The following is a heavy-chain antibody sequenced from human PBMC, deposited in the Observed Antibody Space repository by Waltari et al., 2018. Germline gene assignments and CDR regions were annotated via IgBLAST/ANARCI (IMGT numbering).Heavy chain of an antibody. D-gene: IGHD3-16*01. CDR3: ARGNLGATFAANWFDP. CDR1: GGTFSSYA. Sequence: QVQLVQSGAEVKKPGSSVKVSCKASGGTFSSYAISWVRQAPGQGLEWMGGIIPSCGTANYEQKFQGRGTITTDESTSTADMELSSLRSEDTAVYYCARGNLGATFAANWFDPWGQGTLVTVSS. V-gene: IGHV1-69*05. J-gene: IGHJ5*02. CDR2: IIPSCGTA.